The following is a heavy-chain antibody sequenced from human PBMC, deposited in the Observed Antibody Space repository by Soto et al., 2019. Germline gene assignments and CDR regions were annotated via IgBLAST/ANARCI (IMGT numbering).Heavy chain of an antibody. CDR2: IFSNDEK. V-gene: IGHV2-26*01. J-gene: IGHJ5*02. D-gene: IGHD2-2*01. CDR3: ARIWYCSRTSCPVGWFDP. CDR1: GFSLSNARMG. Sequence: SGPTLVNPTDTLTLTCTVSGFSLSNARMGVSWIRQPPGKALEWLAHIFSNDEKSYSTSLKRRLTISKDTSKSQVVLTMANMDGLGAGRYYGARIWYCSRTSCPVGWFDPWGQGTLVTVSS.